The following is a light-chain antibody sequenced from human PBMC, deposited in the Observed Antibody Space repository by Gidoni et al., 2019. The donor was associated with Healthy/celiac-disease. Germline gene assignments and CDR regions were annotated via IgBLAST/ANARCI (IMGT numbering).Light chain of an antibody. CDR3: QQYNNWPSTVT. CDR1: QSVSSN. J-gene: IGKJ5*01. CDR2: GAS. V-gene: IGKV3-15*01. Sequence: ENVMTQSPATLSVSPGERATLADTASQSVSSNLSWYQQKPGQDPSPLIYGASTRATCNPARFSGSGSGTEFTLTISSLQSEDFAVYYCQQYNNWPSTVTFGQGTRVEIK.